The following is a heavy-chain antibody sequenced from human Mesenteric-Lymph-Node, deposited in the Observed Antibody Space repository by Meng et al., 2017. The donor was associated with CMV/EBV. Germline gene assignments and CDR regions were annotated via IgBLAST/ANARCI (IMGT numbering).Heavy chain of an antibody. V-gene: IGHV4-30-2*01. CDR2: IYHSGST. J-gene: IGHJ4*02. Sequence: CTVSGDSISSGGYAWSWIRQPPGKGLEWIGYIYHSGSTYYNPSLKSRVTISVDRSKNQFSLNLSSVTAADTAVYYCARGTNYYFDYWGQGSLVTVSS. CDR3: ARGTNYYFDY. D-gene: IGHD4/OR15-4a*01. CDR1: GDSISSGGYA.